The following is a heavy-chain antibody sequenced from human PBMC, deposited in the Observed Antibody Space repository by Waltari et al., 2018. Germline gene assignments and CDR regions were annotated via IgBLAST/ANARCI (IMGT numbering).Heavy chain of an antibody. CDR3: ARDSAADYYDSSGYYFGAFDI. J-gene: IGHJ3*02. Sequence: QVQLVESGGGVVQPGRSLRLSCAASGFTFSSYAMHWVRQAPGKGLEWVAVISYDGSNTHYADSVKGRFTISRDNSKNTLYLQMNSLRAEDTAVYYCARDSAADYYDSSGYYFGAFDIWGQGTMVTVSS. CDR2: ISYDGSNT. V-gene: IGHV3-30-3*01. CDR1: GFTFSSYA. D-gene: IGHD3-22*01.